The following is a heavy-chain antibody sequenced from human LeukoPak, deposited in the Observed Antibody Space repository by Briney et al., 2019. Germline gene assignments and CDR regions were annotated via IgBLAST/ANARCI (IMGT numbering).Heavy chain of an antibody. CDR3: ARQRVIAVIRAFDI. V-gene: IGHV5-51*01. J-gene: IGHJ3*02. CDR2: IYPGDSDT. D-gene: IGHD2-15*01. Sequence: GESLKISCKGSGYSFTSYWIGWVRQMPGKGLEWMGIIYPGDSDTRYSPSFQGQVTISADKSISTAYLQWSSLQASDTAIYYCARQRVIAVIRAFDIWGQGTVVTVSS. CDR1: GYSFTSYW.